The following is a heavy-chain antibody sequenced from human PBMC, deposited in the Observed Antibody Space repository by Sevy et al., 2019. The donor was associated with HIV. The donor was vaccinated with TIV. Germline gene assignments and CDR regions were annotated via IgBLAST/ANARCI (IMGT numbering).Heavy chain of an antibody. V-gene: IGHV2-5*02. Sequence: SGPTLVKPTQTLTLTCTFSGFSLSTSGVGVGWIRQPPGKALEWLALIYWDDDKRYSPSLKSRLTIAKDTSKNRVVLTMNNMDHVDKAKYSCAHSRWDCTTTSCYTSMDYWGQGTLVTVSS. CDR1: GFSLSTSGVG. D-gene: IGHD2-2*02. CDR3: AHSRWDCTTTSCYTSMDY. J-gene: IGHJ4*02. CDR2: IYWDDDK.